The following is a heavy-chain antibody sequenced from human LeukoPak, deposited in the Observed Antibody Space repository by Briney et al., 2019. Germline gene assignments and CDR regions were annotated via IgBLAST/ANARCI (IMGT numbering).Heavy chain of an antibody. CDR2: ISSSSSYI. CDR1: GFTFSSYS. CDR3: ARISYYYDSSGHPSDY. J-gene: IGHJ4*02. V-gene: IGHV3-21*01. Sequence: GGSLRLSCAASGFTFSSYSMNWLRQAPGKGLEWVSSISSSSSYIYYADSVKGRFTISRDNAKNSLYLQMNSLRAEDTAVYYCARISYYYDSSGHPSDYWGQGTLVTVSS. D-gene: IGHD3-22*01.